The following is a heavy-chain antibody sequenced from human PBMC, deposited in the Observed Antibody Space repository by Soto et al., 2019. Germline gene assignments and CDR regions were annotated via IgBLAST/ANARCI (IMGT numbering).Heavy chain of an antibody. CDR3: ARARFGGRFDP. V-gene: IGHV3-53*01. Sequence: GGSLRLSCAASGFTVSSNYMSWVRQAPGKGLEWVSVIYSGGSTYYADSVKGRFTISRDNSKNTLYLQMNSLRAEDTAVYYCARARFGGRFDPWGQGTLVTVSS. D-gene: IGHD3-10*02. CDR1: GFTVSSNY. CDR2: IYSGGST. J-gene: IGHJ5*02.